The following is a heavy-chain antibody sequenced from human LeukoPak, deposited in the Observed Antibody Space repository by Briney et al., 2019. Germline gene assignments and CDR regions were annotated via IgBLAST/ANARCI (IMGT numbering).Heavy chain of an antibody. V-gene: IGHV1-46*01. J-gene: IGHJ4*02. Sequence: ASVKVSCKASGYTFTNHYMHWVRQAPGQGLEWMGMIDPNGGRIIYAQKFQGRVSMTRDTSTSTAYMELTSLRSEDTAVYSCATDPNGGVEGRFDYWGQGTLVTVSS. CDR1: GYTFTNHY. CDR2: IDPNGGRI. CDR3: ATDPNGGVEGRFDY. D-gene: IGHD7-27*01.